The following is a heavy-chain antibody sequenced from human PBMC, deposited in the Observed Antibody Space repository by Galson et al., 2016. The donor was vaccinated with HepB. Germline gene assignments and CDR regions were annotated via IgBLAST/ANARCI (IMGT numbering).Heavy chain of an antibody. D-gene: IGHD2/OR15-2a*01. V-gene: IGHV3-7*01. CDR2: IKEDGTVT. Sequence: SLRLSCAASGFAFRTYGFHWVRQAPGKGLERVANIKEDGTVTNYVDSVRGRFTISRDNAKNSLYLQMNNLRAEDTAVYYCARDMYTTARDYWGQGTLVTVSS. J-gene: IGHJ4*02. CDR1: GFAFRTYG. CDR3: ARDMYTTARDY.